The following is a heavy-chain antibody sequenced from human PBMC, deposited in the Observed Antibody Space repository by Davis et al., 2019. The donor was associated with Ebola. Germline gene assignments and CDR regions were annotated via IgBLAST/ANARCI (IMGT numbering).Heavy chain of an antibody. D-gene: IGHD6-19*01. J-gene: IGHJ5*02. V-gene: IGHV4-39*07. CDR3: ARDGLAVAGPMITNWFDP. CDR1: GGSISRSGHY. Sequence: MPSETLFLTCSVSGGSISRSGHYWGWIRQPPGKGLEWIGSIGTMFYSGSTHYNPSLKSRVTISVDTSKNQFSLKLSSVTAADTAVYYCARDGLAVAGPMITNWFDPWGQGTLVTVSS. CDR2: IGTMFYSGST.